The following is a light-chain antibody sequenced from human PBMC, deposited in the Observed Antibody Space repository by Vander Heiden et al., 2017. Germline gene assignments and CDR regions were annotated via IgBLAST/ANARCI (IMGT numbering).Light chain of an antibody. J-gene: IGLJ2*01. CDR2: DDS. V-gene: IGLV3-21*02. Sequence: SYVLTQPPSVSVAPGQTARITCGGNNIETKNVNWYQQKPGLAPVLVVYDDSDRPSGIPERFSGSNSGNTATLTISRVEAGDEADYYCQVWDSRSDHVVFGGGTKLTVL. CDR3: QVWDSRSDHVV. CDR1: NIETKN.